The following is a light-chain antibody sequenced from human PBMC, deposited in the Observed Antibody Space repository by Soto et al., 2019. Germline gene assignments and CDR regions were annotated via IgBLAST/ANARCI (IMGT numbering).Light chain of an antibody. V-gene: IGLV2-23*02. CDR2: DVS. CDR1: SSDVGGQNA. CDR3: CSYAGSSTVV. J-gene: IGLJ2*01. Sequence: QSVLTQPASVSGSPGQSITISCTGTSSDVGGQNAVSWHQQHPGKAPKFIIYDVSKRPSGVSSRFSGSKSGNTASLTISGLQAEDEADYYCCSYAGSSTVVFGGGTKVTVL.